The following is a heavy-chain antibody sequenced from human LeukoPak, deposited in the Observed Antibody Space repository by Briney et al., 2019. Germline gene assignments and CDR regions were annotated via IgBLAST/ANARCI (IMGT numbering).Heavy chain of an antibody. CDR2: IYYSGST. Sequence: SETLSLTCTVSGGSISSYYWSWIRQPPGKGLEWIGYIYYSGSTNYNPSLKSRVTISVDTSKNQFSLKLSSVIAADTAVYYCARSTIFGVVPVTWGQGTLVTVSS. CDR1: GGSISSYY. J-gene: IGHJ4*02. CDR3: ARSTIFGVVPVT. V-gene: IGHV4-59*01. D-gene: IGHD3-3*01.